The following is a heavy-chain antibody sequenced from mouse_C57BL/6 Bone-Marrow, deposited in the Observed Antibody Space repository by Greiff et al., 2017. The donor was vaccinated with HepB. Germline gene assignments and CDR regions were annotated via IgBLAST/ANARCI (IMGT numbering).Heavy chain of an antibody. D-gene: IGHD6-5*01. CDR1: GYTFTDYY. CDR3: APIYYYAMDY. V-gene: IGHV1-19*01. J-gene: IGHJ4*01. Sequence: VQLQQSGPVLVKPGASVKMSCKASGYTFTDYYMNWVKQSHGKSLEWIGVINPYNGGTSYNQKFKGKATLTVDKSSSTAYMELNSLTSEDSAVYYCAPIYYYAMDYWGQGTSVTVSS. CDR2: INPYNGGT.